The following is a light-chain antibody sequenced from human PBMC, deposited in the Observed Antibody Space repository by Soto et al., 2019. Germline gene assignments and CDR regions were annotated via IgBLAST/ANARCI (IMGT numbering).Light chain of an antibody. V-gene: IGKV1-39*01. CDR2: AAS. J-gene: IGKJ1*01. CDR3: QQSYSTPRT. CDR1: QSISSF. Sequence: DIQMTQSPSSLSASVGDRVTITCRALQSISSFLNWYQKKPGKAPKLLIYAASSLQSGVPSRYRGSGSGTDFTLSISSLKPEDVATYYCQQSYSTPRTFGPGTKVQIK.